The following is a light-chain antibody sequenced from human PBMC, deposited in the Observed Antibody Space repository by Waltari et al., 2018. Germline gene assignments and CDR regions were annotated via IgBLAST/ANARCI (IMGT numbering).Light chain of an antibody. CDR3: SSYIRGSALVI. V-gene: IGLV2-14*03. CDR2: GVS. J-gene: IGLJ2*01. CDR1: SSDFGYYNF. Sequence: QSALTQPASVSGSPGQSITISCTGTSSDFGYYNFVSWFQQHPGKAPTLMIFGVSERPSGVSNRFSGVKSGNTAALTISGLQAEDEADYYCSSYIRGSALVIFGGGSKLTVL.